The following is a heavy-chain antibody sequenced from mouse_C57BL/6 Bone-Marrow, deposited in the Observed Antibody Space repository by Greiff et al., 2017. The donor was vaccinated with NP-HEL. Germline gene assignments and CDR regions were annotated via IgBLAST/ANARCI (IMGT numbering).Heavy chain of an antibody. D-gene: IGHD1-1*01. J-gene: IGHJ2*01. CDR3: AISLNYYGSSYRYFDY. CDR2: IHPSDSDT. CDR1: GFNIKDDY. V-gene: IGHV1-74*01. Sequence: VQLQQSGAELVRPGASVKLSCTASGFNIKDDYMHWVKQRPGQGLEWIGRIHPSDSDTNYNQKFKGKATLTVDKSSSTAYMQLSSLTSEDSAVYYCAISLNYYGSSYRYFDYWGQGTTLTVSS.